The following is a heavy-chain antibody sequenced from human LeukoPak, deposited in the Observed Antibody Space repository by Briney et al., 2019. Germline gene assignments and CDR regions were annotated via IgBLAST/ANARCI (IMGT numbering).Heavy chain of an antibody. V-gene: IGHV4-59*01. D-gene: IGHD3-10*01. CDR2: IYYSGST. CDR1: GGSISSYY. J-gene: IGHJ5*02. Sequence: SETLSPTCTVSGGSISSYYWSWIRQPPGKGLEWIGYIYYSGSTNYNPSLKSRVTISVDTSKNQFSLKLSSVTAADTAVYYCARVLDYYGSGSYYNGGWFDPWGQGTLVTVSS. CDR3: ARVLDYYGSGSYYNGGWFDP.